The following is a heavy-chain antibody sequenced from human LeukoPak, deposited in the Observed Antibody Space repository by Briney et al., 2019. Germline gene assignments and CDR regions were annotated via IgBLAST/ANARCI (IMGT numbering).Heavy chain of an antibody. V-gene: IGHV1-18*01. CDR1: GYTFTNYA. CDR3: ARNQNAWEFDY. D-gene: IGHD1-26*01. J-gene: IGHJ4*02. CDR2: INTYTGNT. Sequence: ASVKVSCKASGYTFTNYAISWVRRAPGQGLEWMGWINTYTGNTNYAQKLQGRVTMTTDTSTSTAYMELKSLTSDDTALYYCARNQNAWEFDYWGQGTLVTVSS.